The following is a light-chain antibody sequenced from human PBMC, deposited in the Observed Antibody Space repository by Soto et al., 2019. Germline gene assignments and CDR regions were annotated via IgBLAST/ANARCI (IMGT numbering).Light chain of an antibody. CDR1: SSDVGAYNH. J-gene: IGLJ1*01. Sequence: QSALTQPASVSGSPGQSITISCTGTSSDVGAYNHVSWFQHHPGKAPKLMIYDVSNRPSGVSNRFSGSKSGNTASLTISGLQAEDEADYYCLSYTTSTTYVFGTGTKLTAL. CDR2: DVS. V-gene: IGLV2-14*03. CDR3: LSYTTSTTYV.